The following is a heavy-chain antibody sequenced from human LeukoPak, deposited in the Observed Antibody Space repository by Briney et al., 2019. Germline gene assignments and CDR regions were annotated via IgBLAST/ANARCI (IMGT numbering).Heavy chain of an antibody. V-gene: IGHV5-51*01. CDR2: IYPGDSDT. Sequence: GESLKISCKGSGYSFTSYWIGWMRQMPGKGLEWMGIIYPGDSDTRYSPSFQGQVTISADKSISTAYLQWSSLKASDTAMYYCASRGSSSWYYFDYWGQGTLVTVSS. D-gene: IGHD6-13*01. CDR1: GYSFTSYW. J-gene: IGHJ4*02. CDR3: ASRGSSSWYYFDY.